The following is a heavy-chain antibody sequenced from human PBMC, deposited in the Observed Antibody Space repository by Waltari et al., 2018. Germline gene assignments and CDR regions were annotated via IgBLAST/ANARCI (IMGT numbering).Heavy chain of an antibody. V-gene: IGHV4-34*01. D-gene: IGHD5-12*01. Sequence: QVQLQQWGAGLLKPSETLSLTCAVYGGSFSGYYWSWILQPPGKGLEWIGEINHSGSTNYNPSLKSRVTISVDTSKNQFSLKLSSVTAADTAVYYCARAPGFYYYYYMDVWGKGTTVTISS. CDR2: INHSGST. CDR1: GGSFSGYY. J-gene: IGHJ6*03. CDR3: ARAPGFYYYYYMDV.